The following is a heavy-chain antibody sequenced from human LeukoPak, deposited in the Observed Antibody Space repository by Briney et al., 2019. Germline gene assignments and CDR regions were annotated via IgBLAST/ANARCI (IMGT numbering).Heavy chain of an antibody. D-gene: IGHD6-19*01. CDR1: GGSFSGFY. Sequence: PSDTLPLTCAVYGGSFSGFYWSWIRQAPGKGLEWVANIKQDGSEKYYVDSVKGRFTISRDNAKNSLYLQMNSLRAEDTAVYYCARVGSGWSIYYYYYYMDVWGKGTTVTISS. CDR3: ARVGSGWSIYYYYYYMDV. J-gene: IGHJ6*03. V-gene: IGHV3-7*01. CDR2: IKQDGSEK.